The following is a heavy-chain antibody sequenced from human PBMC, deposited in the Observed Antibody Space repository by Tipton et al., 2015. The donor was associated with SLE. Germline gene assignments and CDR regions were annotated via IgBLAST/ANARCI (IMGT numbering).Heavy chain of an antibody. V-gene: IGHV1-18*01. Sequence: QSGPEVKEPGASVKVSCKASGYTFTSYGISWVRQAPGQGLEWMGWISAYNGNTNYAQKLQGRVTMTTDTSTSTAYMELRSLRSDDTAVYYCARVRDDFWSGPFDYWGQGTLVTVSS. CDR3: ARVRDDFWSGPFDY. J-gene: IGHJ4*02. D-gene: IGHD3-3*01. CDR2: ISAYNGNT. CDR1: GYTFTSYG.